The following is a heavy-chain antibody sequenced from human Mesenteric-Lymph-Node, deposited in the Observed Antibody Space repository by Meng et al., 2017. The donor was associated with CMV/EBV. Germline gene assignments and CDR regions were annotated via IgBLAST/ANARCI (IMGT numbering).Heavy chain of an antibody. D-gene: IGHD2-15*01. CDR1: GGTFSSYT. J-gene: IGHJ6*02. Sequence: SVKVSCKASGGTFSSYTISWVRQAPGQGLEWMGRIFVILGITNYAQNFQERVTLTADKSTNTVYMELSGLRSDDTAIYYCATDQSVVVAAPDVWGHGTTVTVSS. CDR3: ATDQSVVVAAPDV. CDR2: IFVILGIT. V-gene: IGHV1-69*02.